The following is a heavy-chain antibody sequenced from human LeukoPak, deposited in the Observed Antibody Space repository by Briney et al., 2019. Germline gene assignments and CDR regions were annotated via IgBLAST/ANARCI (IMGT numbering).Heavy chain of an antibody. D-gene: IGHD3-9*01. CDR3: ARDGYDILTGYPFNFDY. Sequence: ASVKVSCKTSGYTFANYGVSWVSQSPGQGRKWMGWISGYNGNTNYAQKLQGRVTMTTDTSTSTAYMEVRSLRSDDTAVYYCARDGYDILTGYPFNFDYWGQGTLVTVSS. V-gene: IGHV1-18*01. CDR2: ISGYNGNT. CDR1: GYTFANYG. J-gene: IGHJ4*02.